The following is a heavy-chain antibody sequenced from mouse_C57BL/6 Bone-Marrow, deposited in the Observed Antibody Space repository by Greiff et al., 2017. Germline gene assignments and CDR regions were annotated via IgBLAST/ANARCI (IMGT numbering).Heavy chain of an antibody. J-gene: IGHJ2*01. CDR1: GYTFTSYG. CDR2: IYPRSGNT. D-gene: IGHD1-1*01. Sequence: QVHVKQSGAELARPGASVKLSCKASGYTFTSYGISWVKQRTGQGLEWIGEIYPRSGNTYYNEKFKGKATLTADKSSCTAYMMLRSLTTEDSAVYFCARWNYYGSSYGYWGQGTTLTVSS. CDR3: ARWNYYGSSYGY. V-gene: IGHV1-81*01.